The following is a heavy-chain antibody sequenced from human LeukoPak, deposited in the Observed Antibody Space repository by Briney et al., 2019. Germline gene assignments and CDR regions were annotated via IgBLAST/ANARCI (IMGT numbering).Heavy chain of an antibody. Sequence: GASVKVSCKASGYTFTSYDINWVRQATGQGPEWMGWMNPNSGNTGYAQKFQGRVTMTRNTSISTAYMELSSLRSEDTAVYYCARGLGTTVTSYYYYYYYMDVWGKGTTVTVSS. CDR3: ARGLGTTVTSYYYYYYYMDV. V-gene: IGHV1-8*01. D-gene: IGHD4-17*01. CDR1: GYTFTSYD. J-gene: IGHJ6*03. CDR2: MNPNSGNT.